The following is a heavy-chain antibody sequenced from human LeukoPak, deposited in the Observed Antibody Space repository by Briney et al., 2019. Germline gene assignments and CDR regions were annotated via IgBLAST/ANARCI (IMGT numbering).Heavy chain of an antibody. J-gene: IGHJ4*02. D-gene: IGHD3-22*01. Sequence: GGSLRLSCAASGFTVSSNYMSWVRQAPGKGLEWVSVIYSGGSTYYADSVKGRFTTSRHNSKNTLYLQMNSLRAEDTAVYYCARGGRWLLPGLTDWGQGTLVTVSS. CDR3: ARGGRWLLPGLTD. CDR1: GFTVSSNY. CDR2: IYSGGST. V-gene: IGHV3-53*04.